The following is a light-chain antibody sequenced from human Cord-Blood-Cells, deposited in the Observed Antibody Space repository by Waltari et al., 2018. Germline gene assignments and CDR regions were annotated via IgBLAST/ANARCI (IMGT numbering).Light chain of an antibody. CDR2: KAS. Sequence: DVQLPQTPSTLPASAGDRVTITCRASQSISSWLAWYQQKPGKAPKLLIYKASSLESGVPSRFSGSGSGTEFTLTISSLQPDDFATYYCQQYNSYWTFGQGTKVEIK. J-gene: IGKJ1*01. V-gene: IGKV1-5*03. CDR1: QSISSW. CDR3: QQYNSYWT.